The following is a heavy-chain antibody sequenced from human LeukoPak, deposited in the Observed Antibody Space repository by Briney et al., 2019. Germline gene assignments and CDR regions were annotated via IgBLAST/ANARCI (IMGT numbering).Heavy chain of an antibody. CDR3: ARGSYDSSGYYYVDLDY. J-gene: IGHJ4*02. V-gene: IGHV1-8*01. Sequence: ASVKVSCKASGYTFISYDINWVRQAAGQGLEWMGWMNPNSGNTGYAQKFQGRVTMTRNTSISTAYMELSSLRSEDTAVYYCARGSYDSSGYYYVDLDYWGQGTLVTVSS. D-gene: IGHD3-22*01. CDR2: MNPNSGNT. CDR1: GYTFISYD.